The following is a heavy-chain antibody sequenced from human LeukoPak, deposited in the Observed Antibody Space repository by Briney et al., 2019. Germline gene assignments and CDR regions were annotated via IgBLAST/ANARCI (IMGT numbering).Heavy chain of an antibody. Sequence: GSSVKVSCKASGGTFSSYAISWVRQAPGQGLEWLGGIIPIFGTANYAQKFQGRVTITADESTSTAYMELSSLRSEDTAVYYCARAVTIFGVVIIPRYFDLWGRGTLVTVSS. J-gene: IGHJ2*01. CDR3: ARAVTIFGVVIIPRYFDL. D-gene: IGHD3-3*01. CDR2: IIPIFGTA. V-gene: IGHV1-69*01. CDR1: GGTFSSYA.